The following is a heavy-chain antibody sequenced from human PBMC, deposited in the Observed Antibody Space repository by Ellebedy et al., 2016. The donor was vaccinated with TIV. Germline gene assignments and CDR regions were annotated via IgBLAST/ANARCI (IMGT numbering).Heavy chain of an antibody. J-gene: IGHJ4*02. Sequence: PGGSLRLSCAASGFTLRTYVMHWVRQAPGEGLQWLSSISEDGSLKWYADSVRGRFTISRDMSKNTLFLQMDSLRLEDTAVYYCAREVGGSFHSGEYWGQGTLVAVSS. D-gene: IGHD2-15*01. CDR2: ISEDGSLK. CDR3: AREVGGSFHSGEY. CDR1: GFTLRTYV. V-gene: IGHV3-30*04.